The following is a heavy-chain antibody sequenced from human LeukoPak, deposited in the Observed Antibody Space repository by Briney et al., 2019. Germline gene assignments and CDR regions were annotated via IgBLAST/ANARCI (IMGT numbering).Heavy chain of an antibody. J-gene: IGHJ4*02. CDR3: ARAWQWLPLDY. Sequence: SETLSLTCTVSGDSISSYYWSWIRQPAGKRLEWIGRISTSGSTNYNPSLKSRVTMSVDTSKNQFSLKLSSVTAADTAVYYCARAWQWLPLDYWGQGTLVTVSS. CDR1: GDSISSYY. V-gene: IGHV4-4*07. CDR2: ISTSGST. D-gene: IGHD6-19*01.